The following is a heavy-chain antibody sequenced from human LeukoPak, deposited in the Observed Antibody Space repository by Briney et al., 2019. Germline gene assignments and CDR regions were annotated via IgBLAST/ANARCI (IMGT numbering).Heavy chain of an antibody. CDR2: IYSGGST. CDR3: ASYDFWSGYYGFRVY. CDR1: GFTVSSNY. Sequence: PGGSLRLSCAASGFTVSSNYMSWVRQAPGKGLEWVSVIYSGGSTYYADSVKGRFTISRDNSKNTLYLQMNSLRAEDAAVYYCASYDFWSGYYGFRVYWGQGTLVTVSS. D-gene: IGHD3-3*01. V-gene: IGHV3-53*01. J-gene: IGHJ4*02.